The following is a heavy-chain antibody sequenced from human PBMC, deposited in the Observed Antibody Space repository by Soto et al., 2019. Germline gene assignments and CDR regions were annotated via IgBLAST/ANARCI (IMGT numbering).Heavy chain of an antibody. D-gene: IGHD4-17*01. CDR3: AKSAPMDAGDKYYYDF. CDR2: IIPFFGTA. CDR1: GGTFSTFG. J-gene: IGHJ4*02. Sequence: SVKVSCNASGGTFSTFGISWVRQAPGQGLEWMGGIIPFFGTARYSQKFEDRITITSDESTNTVYMALRRLTSEDTAIYYCAKSAPMDAGDKYYYDFWGQGALVTVSS. V-gene: IGHV1-69*13.